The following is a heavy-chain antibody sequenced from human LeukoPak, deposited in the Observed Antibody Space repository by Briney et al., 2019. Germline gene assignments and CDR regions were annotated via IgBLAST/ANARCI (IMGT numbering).Heavy chain of an antibody. J-gene: IGHJ3*02. V-gene: IGHV3-21*01. Sequence: AGGFLRLSCAASGFTFSSYSMNWVRQAPGKGLEWVSSISSSSSYIYYADSVKGRFTISRDNAKNSLYLQMNSLRAEGTAVYYCAREPSEGTFDIWGQGTMVTVSS. CDR2: ISSSSSYI. CDR1: GFTFSSYS. CDR3: AREPSEGTFDI. D-gene: IGHD3-10*01.